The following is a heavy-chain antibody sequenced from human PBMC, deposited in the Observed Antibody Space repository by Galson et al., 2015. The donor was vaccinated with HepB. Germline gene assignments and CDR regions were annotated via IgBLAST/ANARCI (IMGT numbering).Heavy chain of an antibody. V-gene: IGHV3-7*01. CDR2: IKQDGSEK. CDR3: AREKYSSSWYKAVTGGFDY. D-gene: IGHD6-13*01. Sequence: SLRLSCAASGFTFSSYWMSWVRQAPGEGLEWVANIKQDGSEKYYVDSVKGRFTISRDNAKNSLYLQMNSLRAEDTAVYYCAREKYSSSWYKAVTGGFDYWGQGTLVTVSS. J-gene: IGHJ4*02. CDR1: GFTFSSYW.